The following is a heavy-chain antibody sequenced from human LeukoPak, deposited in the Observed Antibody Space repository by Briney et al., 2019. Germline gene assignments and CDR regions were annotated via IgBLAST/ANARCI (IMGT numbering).Heavy chain of an antibody. Sequence: SETLSLTCTVSGGSISSYYWSWIRQPPGKGLEWIGYTYHSGSTKYNPSPKSRVTISVDTSKNQFSLKLSSVTAADTAVYYCARGNYYDSSGYYDYYYYYMDVWGKGTTVTISS. CDR3: ARGNYYDSSGYYDYYYYYMDV. CDR1: GGSISSYY. CDR2: TYHSGST. D-gene: IGHD3-22*01. V-gene: IGHV4-59*01. J-gene: IGHJ6*03.